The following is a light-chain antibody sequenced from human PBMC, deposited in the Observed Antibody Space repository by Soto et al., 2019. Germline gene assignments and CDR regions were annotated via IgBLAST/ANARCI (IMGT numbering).Light chain of an antibody. CDR2: LGS. CDR1: QSLLHSNGYNY. V-gene: IGKV2-28*01. Sequence: DIVMTQSPLSLPVTPGEPASISCRSSQSLLHSNGYNYLEWYLQKPGQSPQLLIYLGSDRASGVPDRFSGSGSGTYFTLKLSRVEAEDVRVYYCMQGLSGFTFGPGTKVEIK. CDR3: MQGLSGFT. J-gene: IGKJ3*01.